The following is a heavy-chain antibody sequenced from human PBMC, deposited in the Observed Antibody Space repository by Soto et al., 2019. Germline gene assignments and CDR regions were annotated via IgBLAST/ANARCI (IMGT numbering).Heavy chain of an antibody. CDR3: ASPLSHYYYYGMDV. V-gene: IGHV1-46*01. Sequence: ASVKVSCKASGYTFTSYYMHWVRRAPGQGLEWMGIINPSGGSTSYAQKFQGRVTMTRDTSTSTVYMELRSLRSEDTAVYYCASPLSHYYYYGMDVWGQGTTVTVSS. CDR2: INPSGGST. J-gene: IGHJ6*02. CDR1: GYTFTSYY.